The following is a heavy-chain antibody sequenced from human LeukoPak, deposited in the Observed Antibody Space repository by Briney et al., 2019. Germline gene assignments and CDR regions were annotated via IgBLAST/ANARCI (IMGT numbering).Heavy chain of an antibody. CDR2: ISSSGGST. V-gene: IGHV3-23*01. CDR1: GFTFSNYA. J-gene: IGHJ5*02. D-gene: IGHD6-13*01. CDR3: AKGSSSWYENWFDP. Sequence: PGGSLRLSCAASGFTFSNYAMSWVRQAPGEGLEWVSAISSSGGSTYYADSVKGRFTLSRDNSKNTLYLQMKSVRAEDTAVYYCAKGSSSWYENWFDPWGQGTLVTVSS.